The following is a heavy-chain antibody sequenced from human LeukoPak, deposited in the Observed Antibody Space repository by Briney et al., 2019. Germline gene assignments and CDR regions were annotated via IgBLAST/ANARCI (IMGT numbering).Heavy chain of an antibody. J-gene: IGHJ4*02. D-gene: IGHD2-21*01. V-gene: IGHV4-34*01. CDR3: ARDCGGDCYSGEHFDY. Sequence: SETLSLTCAVYGVSFSGYYWSWIRQPPGKGLEWIGEINHSGGTNYNPSLKSRVTISVDTSKNQFSLKLSSVTAADTAVYYCARDCGGDCYSGEHFDYWGQGTLVTVSS. CDR2: INHSGGT. CDR1: GVSFSGYY.